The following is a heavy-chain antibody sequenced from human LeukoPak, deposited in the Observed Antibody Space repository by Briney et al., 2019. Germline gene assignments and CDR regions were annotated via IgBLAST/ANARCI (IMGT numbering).Heavy chain of an antibody. D-gene: IGHD2-8*02. Sequence: PSETLSLTCAVSGGSISSGGYSWSWIRQPPGKGLEWIGYIYYSGSTYYNPSLKSRVTISVDTSKNQFSLNLSSVTAADTAVYYCVRVLAAPSARFDPWGQGTLVTVSS. CDR3: VRVLAAPSARFDP. CDR1: GGSISSGGYS. CDR2: IYYSGST. J-gene: IGHJ5*02. V-gene: IGHV4-30-4*07.